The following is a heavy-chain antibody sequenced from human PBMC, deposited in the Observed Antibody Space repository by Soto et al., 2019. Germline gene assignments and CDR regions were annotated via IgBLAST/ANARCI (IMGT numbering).Heavy chain of an antibody. J-gene: IGHJ3*01. D-gene: IGHD3-16*01. CDR1: RFTFSVYW. V-gene: IGHV3-7*01. CDR2: IRHDGSEK. CDR3: ARDTLSAFDV. Sequence: EVQLVESGGGLVQPGGSLRISCTASRFTFSVYWMSWVRQAPGKGLEWVANIRHDGSEKFYVDSVKGRFTVSRDNAKNSLYLQMNSLRAEDTAVYYCARDTLSAFDVWGQGTMVTVSS.